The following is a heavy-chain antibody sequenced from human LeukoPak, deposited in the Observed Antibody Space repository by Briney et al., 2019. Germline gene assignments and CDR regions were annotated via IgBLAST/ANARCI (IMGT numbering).Heavy chain of an antibody. CDR1: EYKVTSEG. D-gene: IGHD6-13*01. J-gene: IGHJ5*02. CDR2: TSTYNDNT. Sequence: VAGEPSEYKVTSEGNRWRWRWPPQGLEWMGWTSTYNDNTKYAQNLQGRVTMTTDTSTSTAYMELRSLRSDDTAVYYCARDMVGLAADGNWFDPWGQGTLVTVSS. V-gene: IGHV1-18*01. CDR3: ARDMVGLAADGNWFDP.